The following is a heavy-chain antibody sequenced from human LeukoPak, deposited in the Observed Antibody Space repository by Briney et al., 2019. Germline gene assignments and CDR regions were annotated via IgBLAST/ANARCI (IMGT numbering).Heavy chain of an antibody. J-gene: IGHJ4*02. V-gene: IGHV3-23*01. CDR1: GFTFSSYA. Sequence: QPGGSLRLSCAASGFTFSSYAMSWVRQAPGKGLEWVSAISGSGASTYYADSVKGRFTISRDNSKNTLYLQINSLRDEDTAVYYCAKGRRDGYNFDFDHWGQGTLVTVSS. CDR2: ISGSGAST. CDR3: AKGRRDGYNFDFDH. D-gene: IGHD5-24*01.